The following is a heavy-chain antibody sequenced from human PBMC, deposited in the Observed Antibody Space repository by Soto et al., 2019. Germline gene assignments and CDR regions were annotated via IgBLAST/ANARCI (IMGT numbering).Heavy chain of an antibody. D-gene: IGHD6-25*01. Sequence: GASVKVSCKASGYTFTSYDINWVRQATLRGLEWMVCMNPNSGNKGYAQKLQGRVTMTRNTSISTAYMGLSRLRSEDTAVYYCARGLRKQRYGTMGYWGQGTMVTISS. CDR1: GYTFTSYD. V-gene: IGHV1-8*01. CDR2: MNPNSGNK. CDR3: ARGLRKQRYGTMGY. J-gene: IGHJ4*02.